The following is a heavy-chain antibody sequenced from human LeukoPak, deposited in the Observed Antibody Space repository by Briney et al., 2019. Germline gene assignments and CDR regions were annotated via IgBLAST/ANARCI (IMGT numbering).Heavy chain of an antibody. CDR1: GASISNLY. Sequence: SETLSLTCTVSGASISNLYLSWIRQPAGKGLEWIGRLYDSGSTNYNPSLKSRVTMSVDTSKNQLSLKLTSVTAADTAVYYCARMAEEGTSWLDPWGQGTQVTVSS. J-gene: IGHJ5*02. D-gene: IGHD5-24*01. CDR3: ARMAEEGTSWLDP. CDR2: LYDSGST. V-gene: IGHV4-4*07.